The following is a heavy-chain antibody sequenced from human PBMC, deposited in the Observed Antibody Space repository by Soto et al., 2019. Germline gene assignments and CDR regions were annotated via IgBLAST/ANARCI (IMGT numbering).Heavy chain of an antibody. CDR3: ASRSSGWYFDY. J-gene: IGHJ4*02. CDR2: ISGSGDST. D-gene: IGHD6-19*01. V-gene: IGHV3-23*01. Sequence: EVPLLESGGGLVQPGGSLRLSCAASGFTFSSYAMHWVRQAPGKGLEWVSVISGSGDSTYYADSVKGRFTISRANSKNRLYLQMTSLTAEDTAVYHCASRSSGWYFDYWGQGTLITVSS. CDR1: GFTFSSYA.